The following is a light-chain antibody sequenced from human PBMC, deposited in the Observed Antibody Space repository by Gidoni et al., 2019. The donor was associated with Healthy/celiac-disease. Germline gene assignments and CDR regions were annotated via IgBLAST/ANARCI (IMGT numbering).Light chain of an antibody. CDR2: DAS. CDR3: QQRSNWRDT. V-gene: IGKV3-11*01. CDR1: QSVSSY. J-gene: IGKJ5*01. Sequence: EIVLTQSPATLSLSPGERATLSCRARQSVSSYLAWYQQKPGQAPRLLIYDASNRATSIPARFSGSGSGTDFTLTISSLEPEDFAVYYCQQRSNWRDTFGQGTRLEIK.